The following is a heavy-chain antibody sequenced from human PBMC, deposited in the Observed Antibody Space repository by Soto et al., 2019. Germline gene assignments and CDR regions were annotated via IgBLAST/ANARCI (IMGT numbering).Heavy chain of an antibody. V-gene: IGHV1-3*01. D-gene: IGHD5-18*01. CDR2: INAGNGNT. J-gene: IGHJ6*02. Sequence: SVKGSCNASGYTFTSYAMHWVRQAPVQRLEWMGWINAGNGNTKYSQKFQGRVTITRDTSASTAYMELSSLRSEDTAVYYCARGRGYSYGRAPNYYGMDVWGQGTTVTVSS. CDR1: GYTFTSYA. CDR3: ARGRGYSYGRAPNYYGMDV.